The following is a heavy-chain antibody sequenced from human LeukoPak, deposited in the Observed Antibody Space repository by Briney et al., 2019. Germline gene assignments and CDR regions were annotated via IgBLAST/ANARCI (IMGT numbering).Heavy chain of an antibody. J-gene: IGHJ4*02. Sequence: SLRVAFKASGGTHSSYTISWVRPTPGQGREWMGRIIPILGIANYAQKSQGRVTINADKSTSTAYMELSSLKSEDTAVYYCARREINNVDTAMGIDYWGQGTLVTVSS. D-gene: IGHD5-18*01. CDR2: IIPILGIA. V-gene: IGHV1-69*02. CDR1: GGTHSSYT. CDR3: ARREINNVDTAMGIDY.